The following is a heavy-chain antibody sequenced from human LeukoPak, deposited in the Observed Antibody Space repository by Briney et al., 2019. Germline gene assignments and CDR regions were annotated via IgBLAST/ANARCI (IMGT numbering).Heavy chain of an antibody. J-gene: IGHJ4*02. D-gene: IGHD6-13*01. CDR3: ARGTYSGRYYFDY. CDR2: INPNSGGT. CDR1: GGTFSSYA. V-gene: IGHV1-2*02. Sequence: ASVKVSCKASGGTFSSYAIGWVRQAPGQGLEWMGWINPNSGGTNYAQKFQGRVTMTRDTSISTAYMELSRLRSDDTAVYYCARGTYSGRYYFDYWGQGTLVTVSS.